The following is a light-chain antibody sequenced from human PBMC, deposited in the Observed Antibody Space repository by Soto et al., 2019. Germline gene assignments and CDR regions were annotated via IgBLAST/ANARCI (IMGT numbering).Light chain of an antibody. CDR2: ASS. J-gene: IGKJ5*01. CDR3: QLYGTSPP. CDR1: QIVSISY. Sequence: EIVLTHSPCTLSLSPLERASLSFMASQIVSISYLAWYQQKPGQAPRLLIYASSNRATGIPDRFSGRASGADFTLTIDRLEAEDFAVYYCQLYGTSPPFGQGTRLEIK. V-gene: IGKV3-20*01.